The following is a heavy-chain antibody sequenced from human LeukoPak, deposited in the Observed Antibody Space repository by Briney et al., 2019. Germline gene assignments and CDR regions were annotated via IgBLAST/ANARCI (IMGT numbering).Heavy chain of an antibody. CDR2: MNPNSGNT. CDR1: GYTFTSYD. CDR3: ARDGQITMIVVPRAFDI. D-gene: IGHD3-22*01. Sequence: GASVKVSCKASGYTFTSYDINWVRQATGQGLEWMGWMNPNSGNTGYAQKFQGRVTMTRNTSISTAYMELSSLRSEDTAVYYCARDGQITMIVVPRAFDIWGQGTMVTVSS. J-gene: IGHJ3*02. V-gene: IGHV1-8*01.